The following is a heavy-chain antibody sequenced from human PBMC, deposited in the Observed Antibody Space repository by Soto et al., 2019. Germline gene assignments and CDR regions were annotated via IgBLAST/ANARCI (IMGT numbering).Heavy chain of an antibody. J-gene: IGHJ4*02. CDR2: IYSGGNT. V-gene: IGHV4-39*01. CDR1: GGSITSHHYY. CDR3: GSGPSTTWIDN. Sequence: QLQVQESGPGQVKPSQTLSLTCTVSGGSITSHHYYWGWIRQPPGKGPEWIGSIYSGGNTYYNPSLRSRLTIFVDTAKNLISLKLNSVTAADSAIYYCGSGPSTTWIDNWGLGTQVSVSS. D-gene: IGHD2-2*01.